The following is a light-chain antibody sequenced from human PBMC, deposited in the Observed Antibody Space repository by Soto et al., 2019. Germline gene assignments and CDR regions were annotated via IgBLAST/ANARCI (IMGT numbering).Light chain of an antibody. J-gene: IGKJ4*01. V-gene: IGKV3-15*01. CDR3: QQYSNWLT. CDR1: QNIGSN. CDR2: GAS. Sequence: VVMTQSPATLSVSPGERATLSCRSSQNIGSNLAWYRQKPGQPPQLLIYGASTRATGIPARFSGSGSGTDFTLTISSPESEDFAVYYCQQYSNWLTFGGGTKVEIK.